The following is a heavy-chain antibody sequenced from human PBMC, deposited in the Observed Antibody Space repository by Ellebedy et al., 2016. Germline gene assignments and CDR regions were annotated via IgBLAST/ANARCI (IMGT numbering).Heavy chain of an antibody. CDR2: IDPSDSYT. Sequence: GESLKISXQGSGYSFTRYWITWVRQMPGKGLEWMGRIDPSDSYTRFSPSLQGHVTISVDKSVNTAYLQWHSLKASDTAMYYCARQDYDRSCFYPGHWFDPWGQGTLVTVSS. CDR1: GYSFTRYW. D-gene: IGHD3-22*01. CDR3: ARQDYDRSCFYPGHWFDP. V-gene: IGHV5-10-1*01. J-gene: IGHJ5*02.